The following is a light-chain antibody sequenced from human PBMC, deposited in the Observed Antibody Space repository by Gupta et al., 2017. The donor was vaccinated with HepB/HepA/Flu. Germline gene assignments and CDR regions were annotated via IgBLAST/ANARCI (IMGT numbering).Light chain of an antibody. CDR3: QQRYNWPLT. CDR1: QSIRSF. J-gene: IGKJ4*01. V-gene: IGKV3-11*01. CDR2: GAS. Sequence: EIVLTQSPGTLSLSPGERATLSCRASQSIRSFLAWYQQTPGQAPRLLIYGASNRATGIPVRFSGSGSGTDFTLTISNLEPEDFAVYYCQQRYNWPLTFGGGTKVEI.